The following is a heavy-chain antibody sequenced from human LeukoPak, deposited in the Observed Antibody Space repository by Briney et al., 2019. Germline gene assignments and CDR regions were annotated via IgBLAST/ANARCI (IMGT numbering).Heavy chain of an antibody. CDR3: ARESIAGDPAFDY. CDR1: GFTFGSYS. V-gene: IGHV3-48*01. Sequence: PGGPLRLSCAPSGFTFGSYSMNGLRQAPGKGLEWISYISSGRRNIFYAGSVEGRFTVSRDNAKNSLYLKMRSLRAEDTAVYYCARESIAGDPAFDYWGQGTLVTVSS. J-gene: IGHJ4*02. D-gene: IGHD7-27*01. CDR2: ISSGRRNI.